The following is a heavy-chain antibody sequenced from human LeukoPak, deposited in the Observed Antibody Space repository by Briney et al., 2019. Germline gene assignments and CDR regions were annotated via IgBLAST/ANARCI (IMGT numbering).Heavy chain of an antibody. CDR1: GFTFSSYW. D-gene: IGHD3-22*01. J-gene: IGHJ5*02. CDR3: ARDQKGNYYDSSGYYYINWFDP. Sequence: AGGSLRLSCAASGFTFSSYWMSWVRQAPGKGLEWVANIKQDGSEKYYVDSVKGRFTISRDYAKNSLYLQMNSLRAEDTAVYYCARDQKGNYYDSSGYYYINWFDPWGQGTLVTVSS. CDR2: IKQDGSEK. V-gene: IGHV3-7*01.